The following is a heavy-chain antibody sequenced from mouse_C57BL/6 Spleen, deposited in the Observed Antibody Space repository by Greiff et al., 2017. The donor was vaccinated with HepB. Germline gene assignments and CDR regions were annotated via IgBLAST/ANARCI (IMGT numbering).Heavy chain of an antibody. CDR1: GDTFTSYD. Sequence: VQLQESGPELEKPGASVKLSCKASGDTFTSYDINWVKQRPGQGLEWIGWIYPRDGSTKYNEKVKGKATLTVDTSSSTAYMELHSLTSEDSAVYFCAREGYDDGYYAMDYWGQGTSVTVSS. CDR2: IYPRDGST. CDR3: AREGYDDGYYAMDY. J-gene: IGHJ4*01. V-gene: IGHV1-85*01. D-gene: IGHD2-2*01.